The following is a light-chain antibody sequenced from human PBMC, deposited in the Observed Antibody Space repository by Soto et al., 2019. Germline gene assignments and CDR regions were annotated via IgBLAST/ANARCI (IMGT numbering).Light chain of an antibody. CDR1: SSDVGGYNY. Sequence: QSALTQPPSASGSPGQSVTISCTGTSSDVGGYNYVSWYQQHPGKAPKLMIYEVTKRPSGVPDRFSGSTSGNTASLTVSGLQAEDEADYYCSSYAGSRGWVFGGGTKLTVL. J-gene: IGLJ3*02. CDR3: SSYAGSRGWV. V-gene: IGLV2-8*01. CDR2: EVT.